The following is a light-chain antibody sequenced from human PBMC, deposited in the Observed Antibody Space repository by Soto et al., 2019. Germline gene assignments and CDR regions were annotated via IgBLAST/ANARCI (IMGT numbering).Light chain of an antibody. CDR1: QSVSSN. J-gene: IGKJ1*01. CDR2: DTS. CDR3: QQYNSYWT. V-gene: IGKV3-15*01. Sequence: DIVLKQSPATLSASPGKRATLSCRASQSVSSNLAWYQQKPGQAPRLLIYDTSTRATDIPARFSGSGSGTEFTLTISSLQSEDFATYYCQQYNSYWTFGQGTKVDIK.